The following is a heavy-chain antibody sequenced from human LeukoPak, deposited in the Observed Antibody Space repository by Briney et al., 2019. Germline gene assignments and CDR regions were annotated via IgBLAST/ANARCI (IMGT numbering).Heavy chain of an antibody. CDR2: ISAYNGNK. D-gene: IGHD3-10*01. V-gene: IGHV1-18*01. CDR3: ARDFPYNYGSGSPFNWFDP. CDR1: GYXFTNYG. Sequence: GASVKVSCKASGYXFTNYGMSWVRQAPGQGLEWMGWISAYNGNKNYAQKLQGRVTMTTDTSRSTGYMELRSLRSDDTAVYYCARDFPYNYGSGSPFNWFDPWGQGTLVTVPS. J-gene: IGHJ5*02.